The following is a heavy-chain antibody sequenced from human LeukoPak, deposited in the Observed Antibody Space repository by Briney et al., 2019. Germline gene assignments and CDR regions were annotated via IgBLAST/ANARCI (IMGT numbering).Heavy chain of an antibody. CDR3: VKGVGSGKFGVRLFDY. D-gene: IGHD6-19*01. J-gene: IGHJ4*02. V-gene: IGHV3-23*01. CDR2: VSGGGGIK. CDR1: GFTFSSYA. Sequence: PGGSLRLSCVASGFTFSSYAMSWVRQAPGKGLEWVSAVSGGGGIKEYADAVKGRFTISRDNSKNTLYVEMRSLRVEDTATYYCVKGVGSGKFGVRLFDYWGQGTLVAVSS.